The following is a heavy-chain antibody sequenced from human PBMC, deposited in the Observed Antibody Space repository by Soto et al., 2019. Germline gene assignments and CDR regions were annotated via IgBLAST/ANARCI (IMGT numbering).Heavy chain of an antibody. Sequence: QVQLVQSGAEVKKPGASVKVSCKASGYTFTSYGISWVRQAPGQGLEWMGWISAYNGNTNYAQQLQGRVTMTTDTSTSTAYMELRSLRSDDTAVYYCARSPAPTVTTKRRGDYFDYWGQGTLVTVSS. CDR3: ARSPAPTVTTKRRGDYFDY. J-gene: IGHJ4*02. CDR1: GYTFTSYG. CDR2: ISAYNGNT. D-gene: IGHD4-17*01. V-gene: IGHV1-18*01.